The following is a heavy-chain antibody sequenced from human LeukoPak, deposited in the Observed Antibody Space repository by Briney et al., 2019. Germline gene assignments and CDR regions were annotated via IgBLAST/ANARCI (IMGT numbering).Heavy chain of an antibody. V-gene: IGHV3-15*01. CDR1: GFTFSSYG. J-gene: IGHJ3*02. D-gene: IGHD5-18*01. Sequence: GGSLRLSCAASGFTFSSYGMHWVRQAPGKGLEWVGRIKSKTDAGTTDYAAPVKGRFTISRDDSKNTLFLQMNSLKTEDTAVYYCTTVDEETSMAPIQGAFDIWAQGTMVTVSS. CDR2: IKSKTDAGTT. CDR3: TTVDEETSMAPIQGAFDI.